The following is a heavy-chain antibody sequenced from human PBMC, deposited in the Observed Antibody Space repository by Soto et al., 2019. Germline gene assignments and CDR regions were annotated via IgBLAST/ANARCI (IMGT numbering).Heavy chain of an antibody. CDR3: ARSFGWYAIDY. CDR2: ISHSGTV. Sequence: QVLLQESGPGLMQPSGTLSLSCAVSGGPISSDYFWGWVRQPPGKGLEWLGDISHSGTVNYNPSLKSRVTISMDKSKSQFSLRLNSVTAADTAVYFCARSFGWYAIDYWGQGILVIVSS. V-gene: IGHV4-4*02. D-gene: IGHD6-19*01. J-gene: IGHJ4*02. CDR1: GGPISSDYF.